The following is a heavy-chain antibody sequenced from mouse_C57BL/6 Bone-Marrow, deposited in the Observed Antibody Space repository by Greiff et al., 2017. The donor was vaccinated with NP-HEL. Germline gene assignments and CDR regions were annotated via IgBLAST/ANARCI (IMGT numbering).Heavy chain of an antibody. CDR3: ARSGRTWFAY. CDR2: IYPRSGNT. V-gene: IGHV1-81*01. J-gene: IGHJ3*01. CDR1: GYTFTSYG. Sequence: QVQLQQSGAELARPGASVKLSCKASGYTFTSYGISWVKPRPGQGLEWIGEIYPRSGNTYYNEKFKGKSTLTADKSSSTAYMELRSLTSEDSAVYFGARSGRTWFAYWGQGTLVTVSA.